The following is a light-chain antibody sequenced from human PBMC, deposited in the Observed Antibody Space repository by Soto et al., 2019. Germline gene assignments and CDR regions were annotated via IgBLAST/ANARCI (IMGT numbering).Light chain of an antibody. CDR3: MQATQSYT. CDR2: KIS. V-gene: IGKV2-24*01. CDR1: QSLVHIDGNTY. J-gene: IGKJ2*01. Sequence: DIVLTQTRLSSPVTLGQPASISCRSSQSLVHIDGNTYFNWLQQRPGQPPRLLIYKISNRFPGVPDRFGGSGAGKDFTLKISRVEAEDVGVYYYMQATQSYTFGQGTRLEIK.